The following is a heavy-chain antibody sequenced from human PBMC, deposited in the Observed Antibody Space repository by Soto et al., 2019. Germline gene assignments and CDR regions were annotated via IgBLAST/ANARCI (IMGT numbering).Heavy chain of an antibody. Sequence: GESLKISCAASGLTFRSYWMHWVRQAPGKGLVWVSRINTDGSVAMYADSVKGRFTISRDNARNTLYLEMHSLRAEDTALYYCGRGGRIVAAASVDWGQGTLVTVS. V-gene: IGHV3-74*03. D-gene: IGHD6-25*01. CDR1: GLTFRSYW. J-gene: IGHJ4*02. CDR3: GRGGRIVAAASVD. CDR2: INTDGSVA.